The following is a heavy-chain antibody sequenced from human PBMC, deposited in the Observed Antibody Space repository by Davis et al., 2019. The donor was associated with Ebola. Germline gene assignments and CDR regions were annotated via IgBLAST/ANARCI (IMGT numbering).Heavy chain of an antibody. CDR3: AKVFTIFGVGYFDY. CDR2: IWYDGSNK. Sequence: GESLKISCAASGFTFSSYGMHWVRQAPGKGLEWVAVIWYDGSNKYYADSVKGRFTISRDNSKNTLYLQMNSLRAEDTAVYYCAKVFTIFGVGYFDYWGQGTLVTVSS. CDR1: GFTFSSYG. D-gene: IGHD3-3*01. J-gene: IGHJ4*02. V-gene: IGHV3-33*06.